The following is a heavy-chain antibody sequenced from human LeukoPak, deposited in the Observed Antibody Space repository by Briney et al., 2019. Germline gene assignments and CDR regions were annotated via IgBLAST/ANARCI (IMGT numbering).Heavy chain of an antibody. V-gene: IGHV5-51*01. CDR2: IYPGDSDT. D-gene: IGHD3-22*01. CDR1: GYSFTSYW. J-gene: IGHJ4*02. Sequence: GESLKISCKGSGYSFTSYWIGWVRQVPGKGLEWMGIIYPGDSDTRYSPSFQGQVTISADKSISTAYLQWSSLKASDTAMYYCARLQYYYDSSGYSAESYFDYWGQGTLVTVSS. CDR3: ARLQYYYDSSGYSAESYFDY.